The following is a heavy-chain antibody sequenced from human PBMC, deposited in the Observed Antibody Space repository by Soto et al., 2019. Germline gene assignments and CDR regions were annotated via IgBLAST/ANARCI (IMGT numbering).Heavy chain of an antibody. J-gene: IGHJ6*02. CDR3: ARGDSSLPDYSYYGMDV. Sequence: QVQLVESGGGVVQPGRSLRLSCAASGFTFSSYGMHWVRQAPGKGLEWVAVIWYDGSNKYYADSVKGRFTISRDNSKTTLYLQINRLRAEDTAVYYCARGDSSLPDYSYYGMDVWGQGTTVTVSS. CDR1: GFTFSSYG. V-gene: IGHV3-33*01. D-gene: IGHD6-13*01. CDR2: IWYDGSNK.